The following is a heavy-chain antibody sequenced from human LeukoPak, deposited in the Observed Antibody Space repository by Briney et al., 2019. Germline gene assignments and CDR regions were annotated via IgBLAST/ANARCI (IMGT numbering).Heavy chain of an antibody. D-gene: IGHD2-21*01. V-gene: IGHV1-69*02. CDR2: IIPILGIA. CDR1: GGTFSSYT. CDR3: ARDLEGIATVSNDY. Sequence: SVKVSCKASGGTFSSYTISWVRQAPGQGLEWMGRIIPILGIANYAQKFQGRVTITADKSTSTAYMERSSLRSEDTAVYYCARDLEGIATVSNDYWGQGTLVTVSS. J-gene: IGHJ4*02.